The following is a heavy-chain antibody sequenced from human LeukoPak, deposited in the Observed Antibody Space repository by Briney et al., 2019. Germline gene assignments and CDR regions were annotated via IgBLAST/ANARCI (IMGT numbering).Heavy chain of an antibody. J-gene: IGHJ4*02. CDR1: GGSFSGYY. CDR2: INHSGST. Sequence: SSETLSLTCAVYGGSFSGYYWSWIRQPPGKGLEWIGEINHSGSTNYNPSLKSRVTISVDTSKNQFSLKLSSVTAADTAVYYCARPTNPISYYYDSSGYLHWGQGTLVTASS. CDR3: ARPTNPISYYYDSSGYLH. V-gene: IGHV4-34*01. D-gene: IGHD3-22*01.